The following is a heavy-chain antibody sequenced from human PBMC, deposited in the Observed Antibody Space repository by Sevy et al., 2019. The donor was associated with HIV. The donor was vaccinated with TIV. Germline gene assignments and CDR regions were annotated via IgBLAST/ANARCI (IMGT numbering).Heavy chain of an antibody. J-gene: IGHJ4*02. CDR3: AREYGGTDY. CDR1: GFTFSSYA. Sequence: GGSLRLSCAASGFTFSSYAMHWVRQAPGKGLEWVAVISYDGSNKYYADSVKGRFTISRDNSKNTLYLQMNSLRAEDTAVYYCAREYGGTDYWGQGTLVTVS. D-gene: IGHD4-17*01. V-gene: IGHV3-30-3*01. CDR2: ISYDGSNK.